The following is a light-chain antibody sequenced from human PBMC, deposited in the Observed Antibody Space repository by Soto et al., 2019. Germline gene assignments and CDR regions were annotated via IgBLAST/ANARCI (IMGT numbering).Light chain of an antibody. CDR2: DAN. CDR3: TSYTSSSTYV. Sequence: QSALTQPASVSGSPEQSIAISCTGTSSDVGAYNYVSWYQHHPGKAPKLMIYDANNRPSGVSNRFSGSKSGNTASLTISGLQAEDEADYYCTSYTSSSTYVFGTGTKVT. V-gene: IGLV2-14*03. J-gene: IGLJ1*01. CDR1: SSDVGAYNY.